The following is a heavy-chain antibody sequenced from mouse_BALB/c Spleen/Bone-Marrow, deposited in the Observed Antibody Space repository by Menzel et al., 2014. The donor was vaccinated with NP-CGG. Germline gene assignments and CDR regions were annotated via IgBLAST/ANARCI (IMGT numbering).Heavy chain of an antibody. CDR2: IWGDGST. CDR1: GFSLXGYG. V-gene: IGHV2-6-7*01. Sequence: VKLMESGPGLVAPSQSLSITCTVSGFSLXGYGVNWVRQPPGKGLEWLGMIWGDGSTDYNSALKSRLSISKDNSKSQVFLKMNSLQTDDTARYYCATDGYFAYWGQGTLVTVSA. D-gene: IGHD2-3*01. J-gene: IGHJ3*01. CDR3: ATDGYFAY.